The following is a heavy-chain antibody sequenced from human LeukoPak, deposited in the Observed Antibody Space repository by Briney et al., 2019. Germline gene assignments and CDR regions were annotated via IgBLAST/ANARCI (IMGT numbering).Heavy chain of an antibody. CDR2: ISSSGSTI. CDR3: ARWYNWNDEDAFDI. CDR1: GFTFSDYY. Sequence: GGSLRLSCAASGFTFSDYYMSWIRQAPGKGLEWVSYISSSGSTIYYADSVKGRFTISRDNAKNSLYLQMNSLRAEDTAVYYCARWYNWNDEDAFDIWGQGTMVTVSS. J-gene: IGHJ3*02. V-gene: IGHV3-11*01. D-gene: IGHD1-20*01.